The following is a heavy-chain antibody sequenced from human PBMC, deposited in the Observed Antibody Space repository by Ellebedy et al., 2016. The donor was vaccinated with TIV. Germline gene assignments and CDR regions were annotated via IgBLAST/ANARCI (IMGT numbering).Heavy chain of an antibody. V-gene: IGHV4-4*07. CDR2: LYNTAGP. Sequence: SETLSLXXNVSGDGISSFYLTWVRQSAGKGLEFIGRLYNTAGPSYNPSLKSRVTMSLDTSKNQFSLKLTSVTAADTAMYYCAKHSGYSQGFWGQGSLVTVSS. CDR1: GDGISSFY. J-gene: IGHJ4*02. D-gene: IGHD5-12*01. CDR3: AKHSGYSQGF.